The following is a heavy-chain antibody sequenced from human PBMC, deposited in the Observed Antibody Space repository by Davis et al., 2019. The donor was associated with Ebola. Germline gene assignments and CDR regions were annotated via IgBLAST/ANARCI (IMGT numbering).Heavy chain of an antibody. CDR3: ARTDYTRYFDY. D-gene: IGHD3-16*01. Sequence: MPSETLSLTCSVSGDSISSNYAYWGWIRQPPGKGLEWVGNINFRGTTYYSPSLKSRVTISVDTSKNQFSLSLNSVTAADTAVYYCARTDYTRYFDYWGQGTVVTVSS. CDR1: GDSISSNYAY. CDR2: INFRGTT. V-gene: IGHV4-39*07. J-gene: IGHJ4*02.